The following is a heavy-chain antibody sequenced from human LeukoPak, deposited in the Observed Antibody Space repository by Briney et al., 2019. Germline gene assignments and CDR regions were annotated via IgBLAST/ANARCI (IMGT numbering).Heavy chain of an antibody. CDR3: ARVRPPNIVDSPMDYKFYHDMDV. V-gene: IGHV1-18*01. J-gene: IGHJ6*02. CDR1: GGTFSSYA. CDR2: ISPYNGNT. Sequence: GASVKVSCKASGGTFSSYAISWVRQAPGQGLEWMGWISPYNGNTEYGQKVQGRVTMTTDRPTTTASMELRSLRSDDTAIYYCARVRPPNIVDSPMDYKFYHDMDVWGQGTTVTVSS. D-gene: IGHD5-18*01.